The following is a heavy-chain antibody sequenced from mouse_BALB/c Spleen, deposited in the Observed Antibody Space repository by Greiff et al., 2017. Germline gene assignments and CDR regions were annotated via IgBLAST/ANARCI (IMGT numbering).Heavy chain of an antibody. CDR1: GYTFTSYW. CDR3: ARPYYGSSYVGFAY. J-gene: IGHJ3*01. V-gene: IGHV1-87*01. Sequence: QVQLQQSGAELARPGASVKLSCKASGYTFTSYWMQWVKQRPGQGLEWIGAIYPGDGDTRYTQKFKGKATLTADKSSSTAYMQLSSLASEDSAVYYCARPYYGSSYVGFAYWGQGTLVTVSA. CDR2: IYPGDGDT. D-gene: IGHD1-1*01.